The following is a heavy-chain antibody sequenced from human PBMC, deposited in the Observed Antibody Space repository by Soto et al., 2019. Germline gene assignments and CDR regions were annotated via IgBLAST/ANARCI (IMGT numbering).Heavy chain of an antibody. CDR3: ARETTTITIADY. CDR2: ISSSGSAI. D-gene: IGHD3-9*01. V-gene: IGHV3-48*01. CDR1: GFTFSSYN. J-gene: IGHJ4*02. Sequence: EVQLVESGGGLVQPGGSLRLSCVVSGFTFSSYNMNWVRRAPGKGLEGVSYISSSGSAIYADSVKGRFTISRDNAKNSLYLQMNSLRAEDTAVYYCARETTTITIADYWGQGTLVTVSS.